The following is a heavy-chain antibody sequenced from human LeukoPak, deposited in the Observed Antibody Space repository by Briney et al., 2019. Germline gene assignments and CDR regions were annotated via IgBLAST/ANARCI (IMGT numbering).Heavy chain of an antibody. Sequence: SGGSLRLSCAASGFTFSSYAMSWVRQAPGKGLEWVSAISGSGGCTYYADSVKGRFTISRDNSKNTLYLQMNSLRAEDTAVYYCAKVATGYSSSWYPIDPWGQGTLVTVSS. CDR3: AKVATGYSSSWYPIDP. CDR1: GFTFSSYA. CDR2: ISGSGGCT. J-gene: IGHJ5*02. D-gene: IGHD6-13*01. V-gene: IGHV3-23*01.